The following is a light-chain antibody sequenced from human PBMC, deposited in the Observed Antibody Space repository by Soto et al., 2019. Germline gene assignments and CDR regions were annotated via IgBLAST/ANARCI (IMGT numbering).Light chain of an antibody. V-gene: IGLV2-14*03. Sequence: QSVLTQPASGSPGQSITISCTGTSSDIGAYNFLSWYQQHPGKAPKLMLYDVNIRPSGVSNRFSGSKSGNTASLTISGLQAEDEADYYCTSWTTSTTMIFGGGTKLTVL. CDR2: DVN. CDR1: SSDIGAYNF. J-gene: IGLJ2*01. CDR3: TSWTTSTTMI.